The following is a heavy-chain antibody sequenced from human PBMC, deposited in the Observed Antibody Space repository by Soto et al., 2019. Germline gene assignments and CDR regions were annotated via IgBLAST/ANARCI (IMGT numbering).Heavy chain of an antibody. CDR2: VSANGQGI. J-gene: IGHJ4*02. CDR1: GFTFSSSA. CDR3: AKDRHYPRDYFHY. V-gene: IGHV3-23*01. D-gene: IGHD3-10*01. Sequence: GGSLRLCCAASGFTFSSSAIIWVRQAPGKGLEWVSAVSANGQGIYYADSVRGRFTISRDNSKNTVFLHMDSLSAEDTAVYYCAKDRHYPRDYFHYWGQGTLVTVSS.